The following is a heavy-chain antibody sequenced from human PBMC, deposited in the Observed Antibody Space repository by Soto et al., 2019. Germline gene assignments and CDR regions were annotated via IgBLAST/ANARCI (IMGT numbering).Heavy chain of an antibody. J-gene: IGHJ6*02. CDR1: GYTFTKYG. D-gene: IGHD6-13*01. CDR2: IDPSDSYT. CDR3: ARSQPIAAAGYYYYYGLDV. V-gene: IGHV5-10-1*01. Sequence: GEPLKISCKGSGYTFTKYGISWVRQMPGKGLEWMGRIDPSDSYTKYSPSFQGHVTMSGDKSITTAYLQWSSLKASDTAIYYCARSQPIAAAGYYYYYGLDVWGQGTTVTVSS.